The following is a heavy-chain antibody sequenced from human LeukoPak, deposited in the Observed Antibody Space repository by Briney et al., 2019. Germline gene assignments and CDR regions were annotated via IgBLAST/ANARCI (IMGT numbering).Heavy chain of an antibody. CDR1: GFTFSSHA. CDR2: ISYDGSNK. D-gene: IGHD4-17*01. Sequence: PGGSLRLSCAASGFTFSSHAMHWVRQAPGKGLEWVAVISYDGSNKYYADSVKGRFTISRDNSKNTLYLQMNSLRAEDTAVYYCARSHGDFPDYWGQGTLVTVSS. CDR3: ARSHGDFPDY. V-gene: IGHV3-30-3*01. J-gene: IGHJ4*02.